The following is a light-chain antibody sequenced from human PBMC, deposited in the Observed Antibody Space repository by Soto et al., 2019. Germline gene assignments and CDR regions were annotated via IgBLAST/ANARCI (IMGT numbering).Light chain of an antibody. Sequence: IQLTQSPSSLSASVGDRVTITCRASQGISNFVGWYLVKPVKAPKLLIYAASTLQSGVPSRFSGSGSGTDFTLTIRSLQPEDFATYFCQQVESYPSTFGGGTKVDI. CDR2: AAS. V-gene: IGKV1-9*01. CDR3: QQVESYPST. J-gene: IGKJ4*01. CDR1: QGISNF.